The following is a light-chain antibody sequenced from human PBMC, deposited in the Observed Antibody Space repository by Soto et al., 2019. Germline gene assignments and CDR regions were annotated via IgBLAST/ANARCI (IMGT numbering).Light chain of an antibody. V-gene: IGLV2-14*01. J-gene: IGLJ2*01. Sequence: QSALTQTASVSGSPGQSITISCTGTSSDVGGYRYVSWYQQHPGKDPKLIIYDVSNRPSGISDRFSGSKSANTASLTISGLQAEDEADYYCSSYTSTSAYVVFGGGTKLTVL. CDR1: SSDVGGYRY. CDR3: SSYTSTSAYVV. CDR2: DVS.